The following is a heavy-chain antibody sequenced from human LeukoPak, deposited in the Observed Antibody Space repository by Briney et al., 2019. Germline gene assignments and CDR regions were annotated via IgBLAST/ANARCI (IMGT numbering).Heavy chain of an antibody. CDR2: INPNSGGT. D-gene: IGHD6-19*01. J-gene: IGHJ4*02. CDR1: GYTFTGYY. CDR3: ARTYTSGWYAAY. V-gene: IGHV1-2*02. Sequence: ASVKVSCKASGYTFTGYYMHWVRQAPGQGPEWMGWINPNSGGTSYAQNFQGRVTMTRDTSISTAYMELSRLRSDDTAIYYCARTYTSGWYAAYWGQGTLVTVSS.